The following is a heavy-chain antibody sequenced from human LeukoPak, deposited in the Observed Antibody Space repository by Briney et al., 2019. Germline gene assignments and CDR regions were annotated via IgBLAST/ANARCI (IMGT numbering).Heavy chain of an antibody. V-gene: IGHV1-2*02. CDR1: GYTFTGYY. Sequence: ASVKVSCKASGYTFTGYYMHWVRQAPGQGLEWMGWINPNSGGTNYAQKFQGRVTMTRDTSISTAYMGLSRLRSDDTAVYYCARYERVVPAAKSGWFDPWGQGTLVTVSS. J-gene: IGHJ5*02. D-gene: IGHD2-2*01. CDR3: ARYERVVPAAKSGWFDP. CDR2: INPNSGGT.